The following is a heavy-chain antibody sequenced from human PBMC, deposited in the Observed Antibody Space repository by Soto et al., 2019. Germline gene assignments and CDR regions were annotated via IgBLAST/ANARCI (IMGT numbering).Heavy chain of an antibody. Sequence: QVQLLQSGAGVKKPGSSVKVSCKASEGTLSSYAISWLRRAPGQGLEWMGGTIPIFGTANYAQKFQGRVTITADESTSTAYMELSSLRSEDTAVYYCARGGVVARPYYFDYWGQGTLVTVSS. J-gene: IGHJ4*02. CDR3: ARGGVVARPYYFDY. D-gene: IGHD2-15*01. CDR1: EGTLSSYA. V-gene: IGHV1-69*01. CDR2: TIPIFGTA.